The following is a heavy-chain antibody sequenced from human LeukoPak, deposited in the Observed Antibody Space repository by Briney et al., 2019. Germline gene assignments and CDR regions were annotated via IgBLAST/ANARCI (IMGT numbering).Heavy chain of an antibody. CDR1: GGSFSGYY. D-gene: IGHD3-22*01. CDR2: INHSGST. CDR3: ARVYYDSSGSPLCDY. V-gene: IGHV4-34*01. Sequence: NPSETLSLTCAVYGGSFSGYYWSWIRQPPGKGLEWIGEINHSGSTNYNPSLKSRVTISVDTSKNQFSLKLSSVTAADTAVYYCARVYYDSSGSPLCDYWGQGTLVTVSS. J-gene: IGHJ4*02.